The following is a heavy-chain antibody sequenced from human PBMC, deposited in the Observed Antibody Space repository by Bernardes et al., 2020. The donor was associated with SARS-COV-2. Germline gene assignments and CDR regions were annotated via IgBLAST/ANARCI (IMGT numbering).Heavy chain of an antibody. CDR1: GFTFSAYW. V-gene: IGHV3-74*01. CDR3: VRAARSGSYDWFDP. D-gene: IGHD3-3*01. J-gene: IGHJ5*02. CDR2: INTDGSNT. Sequence: GGSLRLSCAASGFTFSAYWMHWVRQAPGKGLVWVSRINTDGSNTIYADSVKGRFTISRDNAKNTLYLQMNSLRAEDTAIYYCVRAARSGSYDWFDPWGQGTLVTVSS.